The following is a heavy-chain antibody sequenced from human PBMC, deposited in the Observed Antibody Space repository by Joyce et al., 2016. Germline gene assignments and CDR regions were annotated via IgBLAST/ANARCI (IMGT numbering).Heavy chain of an antibody. CDR3: VRLSTSSWYGHFDY. CDR2: IDPSDSYA. V-gene: IGHV5-10-1*03. Sequence: VQLVQSGAEVKKPGESLRISCKGSGYTFTTYWLTWVRQMPGKGLEWMGRIDPSDSYANYTPSFQGRVSISADKSITTAYLQWNSLKASDTAMYYCVRLSTSSWYGHFDYWGLGTLVTVSS. J-gene: IGHJ4*02. D-gene: IGHD6-13*01. CDR1: GYTFTTYW.